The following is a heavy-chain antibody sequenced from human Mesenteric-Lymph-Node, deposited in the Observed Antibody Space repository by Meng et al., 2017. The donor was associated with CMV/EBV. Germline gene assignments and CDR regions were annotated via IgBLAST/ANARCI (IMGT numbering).Heavy chain of an antibody. J-gene: IGHJ3*02. CDR3: ARAFYGDYVNDAFDI. D-gene: IGHD4-17*01. CDR1: GYTFTNYH. Sequence: ASVKVSCKAFGYTFTNYHINWVRQATGQGLEWMGWMNPNTGDTGYARNFQGRVTITRNASIGTAYMELSSLRSEDTAVYYCARAFYGDYVNDAFDIWGQGTMVTVSS. V-gene: IGHV1-8*03. CDR2: MNPNTGDT.